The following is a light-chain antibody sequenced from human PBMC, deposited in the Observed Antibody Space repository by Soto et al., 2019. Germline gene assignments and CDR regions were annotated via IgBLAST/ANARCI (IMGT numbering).Light chain of an antibody. CDR2: EAS. CDR1: QSISNR. CDR3: QQFNSYPIT. Sequence: DIQMTQSPSTLSASVGDRVIFACRASQSISNRLAWYQQKQRKAPKXLIYEASSLESGVPSRFSGSGSGIELTITISGLQPDDFETYYCQQFNSYPITFGQGTRLEI. J-gene: IGKJ5*01. V-gene: IGKV1-5*01.